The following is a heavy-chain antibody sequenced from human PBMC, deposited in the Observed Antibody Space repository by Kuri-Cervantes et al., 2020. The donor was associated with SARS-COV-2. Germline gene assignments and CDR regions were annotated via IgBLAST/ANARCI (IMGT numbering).Heavy chain of an antibody. CDR2: IYHDGST. V-gene: IGHV4-38-2*01. CDR1: DFSISSDYY. Sequence: SETLSLTCAVSDFSISSDYYWAWIRQPPRKGLEWIGNIYHDGSTFYNSSLQSRVTISLDTSTNQFSLKLSSVTAADTAVYYCASLDILVVPAAIYYWGQGILVTVSS. J-gene: IGHJ4*02. D-gene: IGHD2-2*02. CDR3: ASLDILVVPAAIYY.